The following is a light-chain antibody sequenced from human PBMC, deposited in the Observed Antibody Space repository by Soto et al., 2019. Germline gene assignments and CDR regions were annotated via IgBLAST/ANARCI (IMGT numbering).Light chain of an antibody. CDR2: KAS. Sequence: DIQMTQSPSTLSASVGDRVTITCRASQSISSWLAWYQQKPGKAPKLLIYKASSLESGVPSRFSCSGSGTEFTLTISSLQPDDFATYYCQQYNSYPLFTFGPGTKVDIK. CDR1: QSISSW. V-gene: IGKV1-5*03. CDR3: QQYNSYPLFT. J-gene: IGKJ3*01.